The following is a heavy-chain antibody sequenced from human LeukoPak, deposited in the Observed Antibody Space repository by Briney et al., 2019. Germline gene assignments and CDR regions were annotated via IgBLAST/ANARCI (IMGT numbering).Heavy chain of an antibody. CDR3: ARDIRGNYFDS. CDR2: ISRDGSTP. Sequence: GGSPRLSCVASGFIFDDSLMHWVRQAPGKGLEWISLISRDGSTPYYADSVKGRFTISRDNSKNSLFLQMNSLTPEDTAVYYCARDIRGNYFDSWGQGTLVTVAS. CDR1: GFIFDDSL. V-gene: IGHV3-43*01. J-gene: IGHJ4*02. D-gene: IGHD3-16*01.